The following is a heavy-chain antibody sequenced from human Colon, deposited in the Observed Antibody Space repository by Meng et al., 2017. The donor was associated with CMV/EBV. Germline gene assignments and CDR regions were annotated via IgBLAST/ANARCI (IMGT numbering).Heavy chain of an antibody. Sequence: VPLPPWGSGRFKPCETLSLHGALYGGSFSPDVWCWIRQSPVAGLGLLAKIDHTGSTNYNPSLKSRVTISIDTSNTHFSLNLTSATAADTAVYYCARGGGTPFRGVLPIDFWGQGTLVTVSS. CDR2: IDHTGST. CDR1: GGSFSPDV. J-gene: IGHJ4*02. D-gene: IGHD3-16*01. V-gene: IGHV4-34*01. CDR3: ARGGGTPFRGVLPIDF.